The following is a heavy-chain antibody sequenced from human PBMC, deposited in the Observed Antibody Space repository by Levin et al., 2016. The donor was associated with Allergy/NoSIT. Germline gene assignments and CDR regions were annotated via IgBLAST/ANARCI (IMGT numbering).Heavy chain of an antibody. J-gene: IGHJ4*02. CDR1: GFTFSSYS. CDR2: ISVTSSHI. CDR3: ARDIKVGVTPAGIFDS. V-gene: IGHV3-21*01. D-gene: IGHD2-2*01. Sequence: GESLKISCAASGFTFSSYSMNWVRQAPGKGLEWVSSISVTSSHIYYADSLKGRFTISRDNSNYTVFLQMDSLRAEDTAIYYCARDIKVGVTPAGIFDSWGQGTLVTVSS.